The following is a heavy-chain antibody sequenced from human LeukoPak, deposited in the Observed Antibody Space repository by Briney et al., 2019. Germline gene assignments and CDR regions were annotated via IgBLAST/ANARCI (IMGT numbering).Heavy chain of an antibody. CDR3: ARALLPHSSSWYLDY. D-gene: IGHD6-13*01. J-gene: IGHJ4*02. CDR2: ISGSGGST. Sequence: GGSLSLSCAASGFTFSSYAMSWVRPAPGKGLEWVSAISGSGGSTYYADSVKGRFTISRDNSKNTLYLQMNSLRAEDTAVYYCARALLPHSSSWYLDYWGQGTLVTVSS. V-gene: IGHV3-23*01. CDR1: GFTFSSYA.